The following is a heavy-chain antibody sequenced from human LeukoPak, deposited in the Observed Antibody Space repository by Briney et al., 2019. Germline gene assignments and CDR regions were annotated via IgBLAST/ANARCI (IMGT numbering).Heavy chain of an antibody. Sequence: PSETLPLTCTVSGGSISSYYWSWIRQPPGKGLEWIGYIYYSGSTNYNPSLKSRVTISVDTSKNQFSLKLSSVTAADTAVYYCARAASELLRPDAFDIWGQGTMVTVSS. D-gene: IGHD1-26*01. V-gene: IGHV4-59*01. CDR1: GGSISSYY. CDR3: ARAASELLRPDAFDI. CDR2: IYYSGST. J-gene: IGHJ3*02.